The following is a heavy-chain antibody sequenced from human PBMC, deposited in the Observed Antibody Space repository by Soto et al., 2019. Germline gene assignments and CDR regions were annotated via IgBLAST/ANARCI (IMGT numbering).Heavy chain of an antibody. Sequence: PSETLSLTCTVSGGSISSGGYYWSWIRQHPGKGLEWIGYIYYSGSTYYNPSLKSRVTISVDTSKNQFSLKLSSVTAADTAVYYCARVSQGAAARRGYYFDYWGQGTLVTVSS. V-gene: IGHV4-31*03. CDR3: ARVSQGAAARRGYYFDY. J-gene: IGHJ4*02. CDR1: GGSISSGGYY. CDR2: IYYSGST. D-gene: IGHD6-6*01.